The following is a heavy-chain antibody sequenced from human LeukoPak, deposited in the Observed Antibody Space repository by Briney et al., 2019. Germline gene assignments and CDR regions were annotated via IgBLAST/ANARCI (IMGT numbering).Heavy chain of an antibody. V-gene: IGHV3-74*01. Sequence: GGSLRLSCAASGFTFSDYWMHWVRQAPGKGLVWVSRIKSDGSSTSYADSVKGRFTITRDSAKNTLYLQMNSLRAEDTAVYYCASAGVATKGYYFDYWGQGTLVTVSS. CDR1: GFTFSDYW. CDR2: IKSDGSST. CDR3: ASAGVATKGYYFDY. J-gene: IGHJ4*02. D-gene: IGHD5-12*01.